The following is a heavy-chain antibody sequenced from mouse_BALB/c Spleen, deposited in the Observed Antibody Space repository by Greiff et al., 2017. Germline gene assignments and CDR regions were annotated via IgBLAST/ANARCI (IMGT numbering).Heavy chain of an antibody. J-gene: IGHJ4*01. Sequence: VQLQQSGAELVRPGALVKLSCKASGFNIKDYYMHWVKQRPEQGLEWIGWIDPENGNTIYDPKFQGKASITADTSSNTAYLQLSSLTSEDTAVYYCARIYYGNYHYAMDYWGQGTSVTVSS. CDR3: ARIYYGNYHYAMDY. D-gene: IGHD2-1*01. V-gene: IGHV14-1*02. CDR2: IDPENGNT. CDR1: GFNIKDYY.